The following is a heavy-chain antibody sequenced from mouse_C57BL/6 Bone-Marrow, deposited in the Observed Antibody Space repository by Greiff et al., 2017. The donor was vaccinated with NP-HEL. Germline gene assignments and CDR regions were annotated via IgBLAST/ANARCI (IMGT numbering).Heavy chain of an antibody. V-gene: IGHV5-15*01. D-gene: IGHD2-1*01. J-gene: IGHJ1*03. CDR3: ARRGYGNYAYWYFDV. CDR1: GFTFSDYG. Sequence: EVKLVESGGGLVQPGGSLKLSCAASGFTFSDYGMAWVRQAPRKGPEWVAFISNLAYSIYYADTVTGRFTISRENAKNTLYLEMSSLRSEDTAMYYCARRGYGNYAYWYFDVWGTGTTVTVSS. CDR2: ISNLAYSI.